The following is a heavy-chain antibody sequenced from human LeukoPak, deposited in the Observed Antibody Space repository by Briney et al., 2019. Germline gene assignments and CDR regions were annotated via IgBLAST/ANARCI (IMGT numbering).Heavy chain of an antibody. CDR3: AKDLSITTCPDY. CDR1: RFTFSTYG. D-gene: IGHD1-14*01. V-gene: IGHV3-30*18. J-gene: IGHJ4*02. Sequence: GGSLRLSCAASRFTFSTYGMHWFRQAPGKGLEWVAVMSNDGSNEFYGDSVKGRFTISRDNSKNTLYLQMNSLRAEDTAVYYCAKDLSITTCPDYWGQGTLVTVSS. CDR2: MSNDGSNE.